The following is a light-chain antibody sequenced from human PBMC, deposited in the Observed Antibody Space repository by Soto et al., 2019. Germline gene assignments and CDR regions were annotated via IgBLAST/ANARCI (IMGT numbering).Light chain of an antibody. Sequence: DIQMTQSQSSVSASVGDRVTITCRASQGVSTWLAWYQQKPGKAPNLLIYTASSLQSGFPSRFSSSGSGTDFTLTISSLQPEDFATYYCQQTTNLPLTFAGGTKMEI. CDR3: QQTTNLPLT. V-gene: IGKV1D-12*01. CDR1: QGVSTW. J-gene: IGKJ4*01. CDR2: TAS.